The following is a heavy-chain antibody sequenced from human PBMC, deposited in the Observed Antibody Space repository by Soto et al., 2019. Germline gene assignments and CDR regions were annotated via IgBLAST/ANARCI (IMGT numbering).Heavy chain of an antibody. Sequence: QVQLVQSGAEVKKPGASVKVSCKASGYTFTSYDINWVRQATGQGLEWMGWMNPNSGNTGYAQKYQGRGTMTRNTSISTAYMELSRLSSEDTAVYYCARGEVTSYYYYGMDVWGQGTTVTVSS. CDR3: ARGEVTSYYYYGMDV. V-gene: IGHV1-8*01. CDR1: GYTFTSYD. D-gene: IGHD4-17*01. CDR2: MNPNSGNT. J-gene: IGHJ6*02.